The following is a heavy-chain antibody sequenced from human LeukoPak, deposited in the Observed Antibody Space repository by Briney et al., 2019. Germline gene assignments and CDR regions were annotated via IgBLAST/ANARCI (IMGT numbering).Heavy chain of an antibody. CDR1: GGSISSGGYS. CDR3: ARSHSSSWYSWFDP. Sequence: ASETLSLTCAVSGGSISSGGYSWSWIRQPPGKGLEWIGSIYHSGSTYYNPSLKSRVTISVDTSKNQFSLKLSSVTAADTAVYYCARSHSSSWYSWFDPWGQGTLVTVSS. V-gene: IGHV4-30-2*01. J-gene: IGHJ5*02. D-gene: IGHD6-13*01. CDR2: IYHSGST.